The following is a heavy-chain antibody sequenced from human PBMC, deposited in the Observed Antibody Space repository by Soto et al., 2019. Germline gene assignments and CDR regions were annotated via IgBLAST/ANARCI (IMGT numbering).Heavy chain of an antibody. V-gene: IGHV1-3*05. Sequence: QVQLVQSGAEEKKPGASVKVSCKASGYTFTGYAMHWVRQAPGQRLEWMGWINAGNGNTKYSQKFQGRVTITRDTAASTAYMELSSMSSEDTAVYSCARVVAVRADFDCWGQGTLVTVSS. CDR1: GYTFTGYA. CDR3: ARVVAVRADFDC. CDR2: INAGNGNT. J-gene: IGHJ4*02. D-gene: IGHD6-19*01.